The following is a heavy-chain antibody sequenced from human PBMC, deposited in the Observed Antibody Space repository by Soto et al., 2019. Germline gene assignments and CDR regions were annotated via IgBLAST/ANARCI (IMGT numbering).Heavy chain of an antibody. CDR2: INPNSGGS. CDR1: GYTFTAYY. V-gene: IGHV1-2*02. Sequence: ASVKVSCKASGYTFTAYYMHWVRQAPGQGLEWMGSINPNSGGSNYAQQFQGRVTMTRDTSITTAYMELNRLRSDDTAIYYCARGRLVRGVKRLDWFDPWGQGTLVTVSS. J-gene: IGHJ5*02. D-gene: IGHD3-10*01. CDR3: ARGRLVRGVKRLDWFDP.